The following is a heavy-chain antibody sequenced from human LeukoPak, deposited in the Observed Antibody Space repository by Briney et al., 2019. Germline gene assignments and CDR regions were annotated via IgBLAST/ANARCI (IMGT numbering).Heavy chain of an antibody. J-gene: IGHJ4*02. CDR3: TTVYSDSSGYYFNYCDY. CDR2: IKSKTDGETT. Sequence: GGSLRLSCAASGFTVSNAWMSWVRQAPGKGLESVGRIKSKTDGETTDYAAPVKGRFTISRDDSKNTLYLQMNSLKTEDTAVYYCTTVYSDSSGYYFNYCDYWGQGTLVTVST. D-gene: IGHD3-22*01. CDR1: GFTVSNAW. V-gene: IGHV3-15*01.